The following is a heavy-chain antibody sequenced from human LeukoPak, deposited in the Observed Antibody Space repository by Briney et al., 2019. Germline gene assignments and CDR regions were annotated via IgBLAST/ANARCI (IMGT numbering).Heavy chain of an antibody. Sequence: SETLSLTCTVSGGSISNYWWSWIRQPPGKGLEWIGYVFDSGGTNYNPSLKGRVTISVDTSKKQFSLKLSSVTAADMAVYYCARGYSSSWNYFDYWGQGTLVTVSS. CDR1: GGSISNYW. D-gene: IGHD6-13*01. J-gene: IGHJ4*02. V-gene: IGHV4-59*01. CDR2: VFDSGGT. CDR3: ARGYSSSWNYFDY.